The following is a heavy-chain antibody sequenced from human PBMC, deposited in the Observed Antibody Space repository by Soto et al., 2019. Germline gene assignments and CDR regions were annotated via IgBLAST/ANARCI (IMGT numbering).Heavy chain of an antibody. CDR2: ISGSGGHT. J-gene: IGHJ5*02. CDR3: AKIEMGWFAH. D-gene: IGHD2-8*01. V-gene: IGHV3-23*01. CDR1: GFSFFSYA. Sequence: GGSLRLSCTGSGFSFFSYAMSWVRQAPGKGLEWVSTISGSGGHTYYADSVKGRFVVSRGNDKNTVYLHMSSLTGEDTAVYFCAKIEMGWFAHWGQGTQVTVSS.